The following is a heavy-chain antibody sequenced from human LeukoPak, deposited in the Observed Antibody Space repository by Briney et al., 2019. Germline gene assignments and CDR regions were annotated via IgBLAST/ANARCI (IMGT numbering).Heavy chain of an antibody. Sequence: ASVKVSCKASGYTFTSYYMHWVRQAPGQGLEWMGIINPSGGSTSYAQKFQGRVTMTRDMSTSTVYMELSSLRSEDTAVYYCAKDAFVPPPHSRRSGRPYYYDDWGQGTLVTVSS. CDR2: INPSGGST. V-gene: IGHV1-46*01. D-gene: IGHD1-26*01. J-gene: IGHJ4*02. CDR3: AKDAFVPPPHSRRSGRPYYYDD. CDR1: GYTFTSYY.